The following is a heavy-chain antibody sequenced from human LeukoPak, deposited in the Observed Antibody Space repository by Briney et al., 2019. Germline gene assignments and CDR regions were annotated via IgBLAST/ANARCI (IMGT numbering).Heavy chain of an antibody. CDR3: AQGYRNGRLDY. J-gene: IGHJ4*02. CDR2: IHYSGGT. Sequence: SETLSLTCTVTGGSISSYCWSWIRQPPGKGLEWIGFIHYSGGTNYNPSLKSRVTISVDTSKNQFSLNLSSVTAADTAVYYCAQGYRNGRLDYWGQGTLVTVSS. CDR1: GGSISSYC. V-gene: IGHV4-59*03. D-gene: IGHD5-18*01.